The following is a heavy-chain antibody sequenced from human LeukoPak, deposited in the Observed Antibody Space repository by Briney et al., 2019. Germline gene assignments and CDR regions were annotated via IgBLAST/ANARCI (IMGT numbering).Heavy chain of an antibody. CDR3: ATVDSGSYSIDY. CDR2: IYSGGST. Sequence: GGSLRLSCAASGYTVSSNYMSWVRQAPGKGLEWISVIYSGGSTYYADSVKGRFTISRDNSKNTLYLQMNSLRAEDTVVYYCATVDSGSYSIDYWGQGTLVTVSS. J-gene: IGHJ4*02. V-gene: IGHV3-53*01. CDR1: GYTVSSNY. D-gene: IGHD1-26*01.